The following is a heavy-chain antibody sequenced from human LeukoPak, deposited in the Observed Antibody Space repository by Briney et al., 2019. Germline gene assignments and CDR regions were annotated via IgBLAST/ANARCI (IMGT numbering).Heavy chain of an antibody. J-gene: IGHJ4*02. D-gene: IGHD3-16*02. V-gene: IGHV3-30*18. Sequence: GGSLRLSCAASGFTFSSYGIHWVRQAPGKGLEWVAVISYDGSNKYYADSVKGRFTISRDNSKNTLYLQMNSLRAEDTAVYYCAKDQNVWGIYRLFDYWGQGTLVTVSS. CDR2: ISYDGSNK. CDR1: GFTFSSYG. CDR3: AKDQNVWGIYRLFDY.